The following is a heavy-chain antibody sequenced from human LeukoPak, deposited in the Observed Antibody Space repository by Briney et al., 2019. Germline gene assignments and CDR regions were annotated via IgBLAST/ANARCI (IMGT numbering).Heavy chain of an antibody. CDR2: IKSDGGA. CDR3: ARAPSEIGGYYPEYFRH. J-gene: IGHJ1*01. CDR1: GFTFSTYW. V-gene: IGHV3-74*01. Sequence: GGSLRLSCAASGFTFSTYWMHWVRQAPGKGLVWVSRIKSDGGANYADSVKGRFTISRDNAKKTVSLQTNSLRPEDTGVYYCARAPSEIGGYYPEYFRHWGQGTLVTVSS. D-gene: IGHD3-22*01.